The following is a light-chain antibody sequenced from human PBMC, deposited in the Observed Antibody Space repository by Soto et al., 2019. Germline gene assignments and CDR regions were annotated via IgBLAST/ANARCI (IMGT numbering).Light chain of an antibody. CDR1: NSDVGRYNS. V-gene: IGLV2-11*01. J-gene: IGLJ3*02. CDR3: FSYTANDNWV. Sequence: QSALTQPHSVSGSPGQSVTISCTGTNSDVGRYNSVSWYQQLPGKARKIIISAVRQRPSGVPDRFSGSKSGNTASLTISGLQADDEADYFCFSYTANDNWVFGGGTK. CDR2: AVR.